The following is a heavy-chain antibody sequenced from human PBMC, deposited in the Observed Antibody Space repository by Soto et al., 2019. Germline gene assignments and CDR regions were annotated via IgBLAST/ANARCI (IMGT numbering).Heavy chain of an antibody. CDR1: GYTFTSYS. CDR3: ARDQGGSYYY. CDR2: INAGNGNT. J-gene: IGHJ4*02. V-gene: IGHV1-3*01. D-gene: IGHD1-26*01. Sequence: EASVKVSCKASGYTFTSYSMHWVRQAPGQRLEWMGWINAGNGNTKYSQKFQGRVTMTTDTSTSTAYMELRSLRSDDTAVYYCARDQGGSYYYWGQGTLVTVSS.